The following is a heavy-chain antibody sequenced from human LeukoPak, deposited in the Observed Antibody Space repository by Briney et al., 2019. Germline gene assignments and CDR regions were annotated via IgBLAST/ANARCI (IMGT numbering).Heavy chain of an antibody. CDR2: IYSGGST. D-gene: IGHD3-3*01. CDR1: GFTVSSNY. Sequence: GGSLRLSCAASGFTVSSNYVSWVRQAPEKGLEWVSVIYSGGSTYYADSVKGRFTISRDNSKNTLYLQMNSLRAEDTAVYYCARDRSHYDFWSGYTGGPMDVWGQGTTVTVSS. J-gene: IGHJ6*02. V-gene: IGHV3-66*01. CDR3: ARDRSHYDFWSGYTGGPMDV.